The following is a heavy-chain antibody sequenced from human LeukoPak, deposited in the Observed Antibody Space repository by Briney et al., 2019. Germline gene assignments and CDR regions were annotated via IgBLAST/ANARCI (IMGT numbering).Heavy chain of an antibody. J-gene: IGHJ5*02. CDR3: AREGSQDYSNYFNWFDP. Sequence: ASVKVSCKASGYTFTSYGISWVRQAPGQGLEWMGRINPNSGDTNYAQKFQGRVTMTRDTSISTAYMELSRLRSDDTAVYYCAREGSQDYSNYFNWFDPWGQGTLVTVSS. D-gene: IGHD4-11*01. CDR1: GYTFTSYG. CDR2: INPNSGDT. V-gene: IGHV1-2*06.